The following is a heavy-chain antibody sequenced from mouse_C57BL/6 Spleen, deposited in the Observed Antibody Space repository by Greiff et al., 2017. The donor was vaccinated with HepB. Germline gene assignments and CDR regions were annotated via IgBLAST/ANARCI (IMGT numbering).Heavy chain of an antibody. D-gene: IGHD2-5*01. CDR1: GYTFTSYW. CDR2: IYPSDSET. CDR3: ARGDSNSAWFAY. V-gene: IGHV1-61*01. J-gene: IGHJ3*01. Sequence: QVQLQQSGAELMKPGASVKLSCKASGYTFTSYWMDWVKQRPGQGLEWIGNIYPSDSETHYNQKFKDKATLTVDKSSSTAYMQLSSLTSEDSAVYYCARGDSNSAWFAYWGQGTLVTVSA.